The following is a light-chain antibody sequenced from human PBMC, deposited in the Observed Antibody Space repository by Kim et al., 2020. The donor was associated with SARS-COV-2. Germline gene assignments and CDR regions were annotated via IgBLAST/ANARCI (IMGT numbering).Light chain of an antibody. Sequence: ASGGDRVTINCRASQCISNSLAWYRQKPGKVPMLLIYGASTLRSGVPSRFRGSGSGTDFTLTISSLQPEDAATYYCQKYNSAPWTFGQGTKVEIK. V-gene: IGKV1-27*01. CDR1: QCISNS. J-gene: IGKJ1*01. CDR3: QKYNSAPWT. CDR2: GAS.